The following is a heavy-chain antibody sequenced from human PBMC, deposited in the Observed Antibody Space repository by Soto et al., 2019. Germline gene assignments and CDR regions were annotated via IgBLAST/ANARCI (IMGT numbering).Heavy chain of an antibody. V-gene: IGHV4-59*01. CDR2: IYYSGST. CDR1: GGSISSYY. CDR3: ARTNRYFSDSSGYHKWFDP. J-gene: IGHJ5*02. D-gene: IGHD3-22*01. Sequence: PSETLSLTCTVSGGSISSYYWSWIRQPPGKGLEWIGYIYYSGSTNYNPSLKSRVTISVDTSKNQFSLKLSSVTAADTAVYYCARTNRYFSDSSGYHKWFDPWGQGTLVTVSS.